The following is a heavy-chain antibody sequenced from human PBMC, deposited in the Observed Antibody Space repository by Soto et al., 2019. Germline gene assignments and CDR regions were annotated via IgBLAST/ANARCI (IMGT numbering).Heavy chain of an antibody. CDR2: VNPTGDAT. V-gene: IGHV3-23*01. D-gene: IGHD5-12*01. Sequence: GGSLRLSCVASGFTFSRYAMAWVRQAPGKGLEWVSIVNPTGDATSRADSVRGRFTVSRDNSMDRLFLDMNDLRVDDTAVYYCAKRHRDLWIFDFWGQGTLVTVSS. CDR3: AKRHRDLWIFDF. J-gene: IGHJ4*02. CDR1: GFTFSRYA.